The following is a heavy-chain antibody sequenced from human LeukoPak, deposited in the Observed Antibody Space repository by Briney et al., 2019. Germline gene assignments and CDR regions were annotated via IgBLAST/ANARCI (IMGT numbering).Heavy chain of an antibody. CDR1: GGSISGYY. V-gene: IGHV4-59*01. CDR2: IYNSGIT. Sequence: SETLSLTCTVSGGSISGYYWSWIRQPPGKGLEWLGYIYNSGITNYNPSLKSRLTISADTSKNQFSLKLSSVTAADTAVYYCARGPGGSGSYRGSYYFDYWGQGTLVTVSS. D-gene: IGHD3-10*01. CDR3: ARGPGGSGSYRGSYYFDY. J-gene: IGHJ4*02.